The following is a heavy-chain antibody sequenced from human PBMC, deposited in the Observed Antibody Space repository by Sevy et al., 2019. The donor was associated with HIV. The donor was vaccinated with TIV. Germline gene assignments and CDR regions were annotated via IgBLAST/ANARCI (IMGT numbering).Heavy chain of an antibody. J-gene: IGHJ4*02. CDR1: GFTFSSYW. D-gene: IGHD1-26*01. Sequence: GGSLRLSCEASGFTFSSYWMHWVRQSPGKGLVWVSRISSDGSPTNYADSVKGRFTISRDNAKNTLYLQMNSLRAEDTAVYYCARTVGATATLAYWGQGTLVTVSS. CDR2: ISSDGSPT. CDR3: ARTVGATATLAY. V-gene: IGHV3-74*01.